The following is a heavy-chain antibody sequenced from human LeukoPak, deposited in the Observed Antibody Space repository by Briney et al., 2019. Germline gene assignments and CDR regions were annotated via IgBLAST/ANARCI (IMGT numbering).Heavy chain of an antibody. V-gene: IGHV4-59*01. D-gene: IGHD3-3*01. CDR3: ARGVWSGYYFDY. J-gene: IGHJ4*02. CDR1: GGSISSYF. Sequence: SETLSLTCTVSGGSISSYFWIWIRQPPGKGLEWIGYIYYSGNTNSNPSLKSRVTISLDTSKNQFSLKLSSVTAADTAVYYCARGVWSGYYFDYWGQGTLVTVSS. CDR2: IYYSGNT.